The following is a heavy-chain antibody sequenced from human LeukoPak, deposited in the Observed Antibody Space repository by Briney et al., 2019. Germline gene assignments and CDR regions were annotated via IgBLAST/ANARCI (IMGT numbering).Heavy chain of an antibody. J-gene: IGHJ4*02. CDR1: GGSISSGDYY. CDR2: IYYSGTA. V-gene: IGHV4-30-4*08. CDR3: ARWLTPERFDY. Sequence: SETLSLTCTVSGGSISSGDYYWSWIRQPPGKGLEWIGYIYYSGTAYYNPSLKSRVTISIDTSKNQFSLKLSSVTAADTAVHYCARWLTPERFDYWGQGTLVTVSS. D-gene: IGHD4-23*01.